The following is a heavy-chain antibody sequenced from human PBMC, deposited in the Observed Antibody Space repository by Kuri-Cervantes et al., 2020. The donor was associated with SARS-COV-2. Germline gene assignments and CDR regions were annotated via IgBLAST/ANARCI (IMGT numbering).Heavy chain of an antibody. CDR3: AKGDYGGDAFDI. J-gene: IGHJ3*02. CDR2: ISGSGGST. CDR1: GFTFSSYA. Sequence: GESLKISCAASGFTFSSYAMSWVRQAPGKGPEWVSAISGSGGSTYYADSVKGRFTISRDNSKNTLYLQMNSLRAEDTAVYYCAKGDYGGDAFDIWGQGTMVTVSS. D-gene: IGHD4-23*01. V-gene: IGHV3-23*01.